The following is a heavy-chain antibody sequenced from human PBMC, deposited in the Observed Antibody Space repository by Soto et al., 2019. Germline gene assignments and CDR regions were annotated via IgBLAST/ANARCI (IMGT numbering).Heavy chain of an antibody. V-gene: IGHV1-69*13. D-gene: IGHD3-22*01. Sequence: SVKVSCKASGGTFSSYAISWVRQAPGQGLEWMGGIIPIFGTANYAQKFQGRVTITADESTSTAYMELSSLRSEDTAVYYCAGSARYYYDSSGYFDYWGQGTLVTVSS. CDR1: GGTFSSYA. CDR3: AGSARYYYDSSGYFDY. J-gene: IGHJ4*02. CDR2: IIPIFGTA.